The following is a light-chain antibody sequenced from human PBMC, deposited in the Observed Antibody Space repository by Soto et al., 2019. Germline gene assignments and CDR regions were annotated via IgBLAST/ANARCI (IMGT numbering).Light chain of an antibody. CDR3: QQSYSTPVT. Sequence: DIQMTQSPSSLSASVGDRVTITFRASQSISSWLAWYQQKPGKAPELLIYAASTLQSGVPSRFSGSGSGTEFTLTISSLQPEDFATYYCQQSYSTPVTFGQGTRLEIK. J-gene: IGKJ5*01. CDR1: QSISSW. CDR2: AAS. V-gene: IGKV1-39*01.